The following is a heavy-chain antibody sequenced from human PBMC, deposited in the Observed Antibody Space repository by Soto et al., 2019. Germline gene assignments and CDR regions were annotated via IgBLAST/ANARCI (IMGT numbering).Heavy chain of an antibody. CDR3: AKDKVTAHFYT. Sequence: PSETLSLTCAVYGVSFSGYSWTWIRQPPGTGLEWIGEINHSGSTNYNPSLKSRVTISVDTSKNQFSLKLTSVTAADTAVYYCAKDKVTAHFYTWAQETLLPVSA. J-gene: IGHJ4*02. CDR2: INHSGST. CDR1: GVSFSGYS. V-gene: IGHV4-34*01. D-gene: IGHD2-21*02.